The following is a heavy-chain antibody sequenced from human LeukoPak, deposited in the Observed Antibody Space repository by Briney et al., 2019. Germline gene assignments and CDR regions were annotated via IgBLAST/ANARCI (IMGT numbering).Heavy chain of an antibody. CDR1: GYSISSGFY. D-gene: IGHD2-2*01. Sequence: SETLSLTCTVSGYSISSGFYWGWIRQPPGKGLEWLGSIYHSGSTYYNPSLKSRVTISVDTSKNQFSLKLSSVTAADTAVYYCARDSPEGYYWGQGTLVTVSS. J-gene: IGHJ4*02. V-gene: IGHV4-38-2*02. CDR2: IYHSGST. CDR3: ARDSPEGYY.